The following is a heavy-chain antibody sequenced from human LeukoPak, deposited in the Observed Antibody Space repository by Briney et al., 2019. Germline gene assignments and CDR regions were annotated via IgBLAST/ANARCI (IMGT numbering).Heavy chain of an antibody. V-gene: IGHV4-61*02. D-gene: IGHD3-16*01. CDR1: GGSISSGSYY. CDR3: AGGEKGVPRGAKFDP. J-gene: IGHJ5*02. CDR2: IYTSGST. Sequence: SQTLSLTCTVSGGSISSGSYYWSWIRQPAGKGLEWIGRIYTSGSTNYNPSLKSRVTIPVDTSKNQFSLKLSSVTAADTAVYYCAGGEKGVPRGAKFDPWGQGTLVTVSS.